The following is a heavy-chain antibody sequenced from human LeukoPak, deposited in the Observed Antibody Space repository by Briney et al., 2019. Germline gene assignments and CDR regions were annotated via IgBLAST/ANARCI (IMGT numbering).Heavy chain of an antibody. CDR1: GGSISSYY. CDR2: IYYSGST. Sequence: PSETLSLTCTVSGGSISSYYWSWIRQPPGKGLEWIGYIYYSGSTNYNPSLKSRVTISVDTSKNQFSLKLSSVTAADTAVYYCARSMTTVTNSVTRWFDPWGQGTLVTVSS. V-gene: IGHV4-59*01. D-gene: IGHD4-17*01. CDR3: ARSMTTVTNSVTRWFDP. J-gene: IGHJ5*02.